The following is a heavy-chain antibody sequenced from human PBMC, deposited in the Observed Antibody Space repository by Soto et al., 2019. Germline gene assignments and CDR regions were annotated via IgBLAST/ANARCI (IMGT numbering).Heavy chain of an antibody. CDR3: AKGPRAPPPHDYGMDV. Sequence: EVQLLESGGGLVQPGGSLRLSCAASGFTFSSYVMNWVGQPPGKGLEWVSGISGSGGSTYYADSVKGRFTISRDNSKNTLYLQMNSLRAEDTAVYYCAKGPRAPPPHDYGMDVWGQGTTVTVSS. CDR2: ISGSGGST. CDR1: GFTFSSYV. V-gene: IGHV3-23*01. J-gene: IGHJ6*02.